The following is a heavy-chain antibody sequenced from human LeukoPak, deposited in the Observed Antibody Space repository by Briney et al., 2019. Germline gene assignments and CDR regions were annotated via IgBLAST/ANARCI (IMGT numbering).Heavy chain of an antibody. CDR1: GYTFTGYY. Sequence: ASVKVSCKASGYTFTGYYMHWVRQAPGQGLEWMGWINPNSGGTNYAQKFQGRVTMTRDTSISTAYMEVSRLRSDDTAVYYCARGRTVVTTGAWFDPWGQGTLVTVSS. D-gene: IGHD4-23*01. CDR2: INPNSGGT. CDR3: ARGRTVVTTGAWFDP. V-gene: IGHV1-2*02. J-gene: IGHJ5*02.